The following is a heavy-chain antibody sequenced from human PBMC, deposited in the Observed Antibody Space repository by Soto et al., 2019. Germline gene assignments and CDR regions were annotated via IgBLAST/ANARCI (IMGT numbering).Heavy chain of an antibody. J-gene: IGHJ6*02. CDR2: INAGNGNT. CDR3: ARECVIAVAGYHYGMAV. CDR1: GYTFTSYA. V-gene: IGHV1-3*01. Sequence: ASVKVSCKASGYTFTSYAMHWVRQAPGQRLEWMGWINAGNGNTKYSQKFQGRVTITRDTSASTAYMELSSLRSEDTAVYYCARECVIAVAGYHYGMAVWGQGTTVPVSS. D-gene: IGHD6-19*01.